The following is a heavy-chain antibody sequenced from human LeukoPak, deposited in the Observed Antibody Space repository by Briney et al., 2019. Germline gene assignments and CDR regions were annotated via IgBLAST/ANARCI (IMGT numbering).Heavy chain of an antibody. V-gene: IGHV4-39*01. D-gene: IGHD2-15*01. CDR2: IYYSGST. CDR3: ARLLLQSESSMVAPVGAFDI. J-gene: IGHJ3*02. Sequence: PSETPSLTCTVSGGSISSSSYYWGWIRQPPGKGLEWIGSIYYSGSTYYNPSLKSRVTISVDTSKNQFSLKLSSVTAAGTAVYYCARLLLQSESSMVAPVGAFDIWGQGTMVTVSS. CDR1: GGSISSSSYY.